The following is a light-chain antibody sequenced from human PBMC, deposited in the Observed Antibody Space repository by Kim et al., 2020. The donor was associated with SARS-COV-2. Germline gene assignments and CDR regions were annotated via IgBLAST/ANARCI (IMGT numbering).Light chain of an antibody. CDR3: GTWDSSLSAGV. CDR2: DNN. Sequence: SVLTQPPSVSAAPGQKVTISCSGSSSNIGNNYVSWYQQLPGTAPKLLIYDNNKRPSGIPDRFSGSKSGTSATLGITGLQTGDEAEYYCGTWDSSLSAGVFGGGTQLTVL. CDR1: SSNIGNNY. V-gene: IGLV1-51*01. J-gene: IGLJ2*01.